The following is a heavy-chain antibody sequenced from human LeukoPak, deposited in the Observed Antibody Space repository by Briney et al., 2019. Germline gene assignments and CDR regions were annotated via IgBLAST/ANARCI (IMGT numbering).Heavy chain of an antibody. V-gene: IGHV1-2*02. J-gene: IGHJ4*02. Sequence: ASVKVSFKASGYTFTGYYMHWVRQAPGQGLEWMGWVNPNSGGTNYAQKFQGRVTMTRDTSISTAYMELSRLTSDDTAFYYCARDATARDYSNFDYWGQGTLVTVSS. CDR2: VNPNSGGT. D-gene: IGHD4-11*01. CDR1: GYTFTGYY. CDR3: ARDATARDYSNFDY.